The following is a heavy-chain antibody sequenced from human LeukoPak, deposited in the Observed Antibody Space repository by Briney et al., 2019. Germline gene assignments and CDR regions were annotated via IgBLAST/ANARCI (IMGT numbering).Heavy chain of an antibody. D-gene: IGHD3-22*01. CDR3: ARDRTEYYDSSGYRYFDY. Sequence: GGSLRLSCAASGFTFDDYGMSWVRQAPGKGLEWVSGINWNGGSTGYADSVKGRFTISRDNAKNSLYLQMNSLRAEDTALYYCARDRTEYYDSSGYRYFDYWGQGTLVTVSS. CDR1: GFTFDDYG. J-gene: IGHJ4*02. CDR2: INWNGGST. V-gene: IGHV3-20*04.